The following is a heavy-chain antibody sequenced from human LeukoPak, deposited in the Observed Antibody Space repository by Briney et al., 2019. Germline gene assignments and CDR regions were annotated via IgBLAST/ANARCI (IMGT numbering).Heavy chain of an antibody. CDR1: AGSITSSGYY. D-gene: IGHD3-10*01. V-gene: IGHV4-39*07. Sequence: SETLSLTCTVSAGSITSSGYYWGWVRQSPGKGLEWVGSIHSSGSTYYSPSLKSRVSISVDTSENQFFLKLNSVTAADTAVYYCARRYGSGSFFQWSQGTLVTVSS. CDR3: ARRYGSGSFFQ. J-gene: IGHJ4*02. CDR2: IHSSGST.